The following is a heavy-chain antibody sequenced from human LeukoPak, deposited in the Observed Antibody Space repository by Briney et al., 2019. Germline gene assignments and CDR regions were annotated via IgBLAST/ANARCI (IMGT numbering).Heavy chain of an antibody. CDR1: GFDFSDHY. J-gene: IGHJ5*01. Sequence: GGSLRLSCAASGFDFSDHYMSWVRQAPGKGLEWVANIRQGGREQNYVDSVKGRFTISRDNSKNTLYFQMNSLRADDTAVYYCARGYSRAWYGDSWGQGTLVTVSS. V-gene: IGHV3-7*03. D-gene: IGHD6-19*01. CDR2: IRQGGREQ. CDR3: ARGYSRAWYGDS.